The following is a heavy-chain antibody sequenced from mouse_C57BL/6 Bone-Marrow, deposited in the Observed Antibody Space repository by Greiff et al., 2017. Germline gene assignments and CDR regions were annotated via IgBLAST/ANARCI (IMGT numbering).Heavy chain of an antibody. CDR2: ISNLAYSI. V-gene: IGHV5-15*01. D-gene: IGHD2-1*01. CDR3: ARRCNFWYLDV. J-gene: IGHJ1*03. CDR1: GFTFSDYG. Sequence: EVMLVESGGGLVQPGGSLKLSCAASGFTFSDYGMAWVRQAPRKGPEWVAFISNLAYSIYYADTVTGRFTLSRENAKNTLYLEMSSLRSEDTSIYYCARRCNFWYLDVWGTGTTVTVSS.